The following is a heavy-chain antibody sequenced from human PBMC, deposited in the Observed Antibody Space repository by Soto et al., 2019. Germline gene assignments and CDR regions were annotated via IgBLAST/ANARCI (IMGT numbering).Heavy chain of an antibody. Sequence: EELLLESGGGLVQPGGSLSLSCSAPGFPFRTFAMGWVRRAPTKGLAWVSAISSSGDRTYYADSLKGRFTSSRDNSESTLYLQMHSRRAEDTAVYFCVKEHTITGFGDFWGQGALVTVSS. CDR1: GFPFRTFA. CDR3: VKEHTITGFGDF. V-gene: IGHV3-23*01. D-gene: IGHD1-20*01. CDR2: ISSSGDRT. J-gene: IGHJ4*02.